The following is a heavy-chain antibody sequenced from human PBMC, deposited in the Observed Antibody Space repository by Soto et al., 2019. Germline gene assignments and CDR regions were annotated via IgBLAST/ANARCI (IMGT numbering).Heavy chain of an antibody. J-gene: IGHJ5*02. CDR2: IYWNDDK. V-gene: IGHV2-5*01. D-gene: IGHD6-19*01. CDR1: GFSLRTSGVG. CDR3: AKSGSSGWYGWFDP. Sequence: GSGPTLVNPTQTLTLTCIFSGFSLRTSGVGVGWIRRPPGKALEWLGFIYWNDDKRYSPSLKSRLTITKDTSKNQVVLTMTNMDPVDTATYYCAKSGSSGWYGWFDPWGQGALVTVS.